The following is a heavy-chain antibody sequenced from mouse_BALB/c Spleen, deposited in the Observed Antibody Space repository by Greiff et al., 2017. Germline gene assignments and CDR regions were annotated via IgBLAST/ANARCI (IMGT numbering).Heavy chain of an antibody. Sequence: KLVESGGDLVKPGGSLKLSCAASGFTFSSYGMSWVRQTPDKRLEWVATISSGGSYTYYPDSVKGRFTISRDNAKNTLYLQMSSLKSEDTAMYYCAEGSGAYWGQGTLVTVSA. CDR2: ISSGGSYT. CDR3: AEGSGAY. J-gene: IGHJ3*01. CDR1: GFTFSSYG. V-gene: IGHV5-6*02.